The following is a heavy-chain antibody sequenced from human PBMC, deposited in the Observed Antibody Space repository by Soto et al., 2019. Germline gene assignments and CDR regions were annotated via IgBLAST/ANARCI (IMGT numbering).Heavy chain of an antibody. CDR1: GFSFSTSA. V-gene: IGHV3-23*01. D-gene: IGHD2-15*01. CDR3: AKCSGDFPVYNGLNV. J-gene: IGHJ6*02. CDR2: ISGSSDVA. Sequence: VRLSESGGDLVQTGGSLRLSCAASGFSFSTSAMNWVRQAPGKGPEWISLISGSSDVAYYAESVTGRFTSSRDNSKNTLYLQMKRLRVEDTAIYYCAKCSGDFPVYNGLNVWGQGTTVIVSS.